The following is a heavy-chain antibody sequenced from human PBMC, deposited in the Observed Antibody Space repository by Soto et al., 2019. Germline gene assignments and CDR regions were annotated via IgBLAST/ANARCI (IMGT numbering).Heavy chain of an antibody. V-gene: IGHV4-30-4*01. CDR3: VTVNLVGAAYYFDY. J-gene: IGHJ4*02. Sequence: SETLSLTCTVSGGSIRNGDYYWGWIRQLPGKGLEWIGYVYYSGTTYSHPSLNSRVSISVDTSENQFSLRLTSVTAADTAVYYCVTVNLVGAAYYFDYWGPGTLVTVSP. CDR2: VYYSGTT. CDR1: GGSIRNGDYY. D-gene: IGHD1-26*01.